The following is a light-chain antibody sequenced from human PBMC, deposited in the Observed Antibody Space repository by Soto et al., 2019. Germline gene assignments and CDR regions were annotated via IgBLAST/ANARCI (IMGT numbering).Light chain of an antibody. CDR2: GTS. CDR1: QSISIW. CDR3: QHYNDYSWT. J-gene: IGKJ1*01. Sequence: DIHMTQSPSTLSASVGDRVTITCRASQSISIWLAWYQQKPGRAPNLLIYGTSSLESGVPSRFSGSGSGTEFPLTISSLQPYDFATYYCQHYNDYSWTFGQGTKVEIK. V-gene: IGKV1-5*03.